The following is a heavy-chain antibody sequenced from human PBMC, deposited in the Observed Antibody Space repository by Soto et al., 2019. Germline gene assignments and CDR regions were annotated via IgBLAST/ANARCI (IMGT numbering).Heavy chain of an antibody. J-gene: IGHJ6*03. CDR1: GDSVSSNSAA. V-gene: IGHV6-1*01. D-gene: IGHD1-26*01. Sequence: QSQTLSLTCAISGDSVSSNSAAWNWIRQSPSRGLEWLGRTYYRSKWYNDYAVSVTTRITINPDTSKNQFSLQLNSVTPEDTAVYYFARGGYSGSYYYYYYMDVWGKGTTVTVSS. CDR2: TYYRSKWYN. CDR3: ARGGYSGSYYYYYYMDV.